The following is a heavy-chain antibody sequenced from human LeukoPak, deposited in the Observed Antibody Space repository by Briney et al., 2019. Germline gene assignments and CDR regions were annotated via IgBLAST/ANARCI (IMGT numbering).Heavy chain of an antibody. CDR3: ARHASGWRPYYYYYYGMDV. Sequence: SETLSLTCTVSGGSISSYYWSWIRQPPGKGLEWIGYIYYSGSTNYSPSLKSRVTISVDTSKNQFSLKPSSVTAADTAVYYCARHASGWRPYYYYYYGMDVWGQGTTVTVSS. D-gene: IGHD6-19*01. CDR1: GGSISSYY. CDR2: IYYSGST. V-gene: IGHV4-59*08. J-gene: IGHJ6*02.